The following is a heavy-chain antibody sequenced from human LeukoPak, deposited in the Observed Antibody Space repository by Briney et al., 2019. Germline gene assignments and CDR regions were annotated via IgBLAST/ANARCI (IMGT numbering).Heavy chain of an antibody. V-gene: IGHV1-2*02. Sequence: ASVKVSCKASGYTFTGYYMHWVRQAPGQGLEWMGWINPSSGGTNYAQKFQGRVTMTRDTSISTAYMELSRLRSDDTAVYYCARDRWARYCSGGSCPYWFDPWGQGTLLTVSS. CDR1: GYTFTGYY. CDR2: INPSSGGT. CDR3: ARDRWARYCSGGSCPYWFDP. J-gene: IGHJ5*02. D-gene: IGHD2-15*01.